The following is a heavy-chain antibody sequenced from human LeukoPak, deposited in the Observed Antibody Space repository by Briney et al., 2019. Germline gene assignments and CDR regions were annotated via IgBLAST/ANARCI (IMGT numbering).Heavy chain of an antibody. CDR1: GGTFSSYA. J-gene: IGHJ6*03. Sequence: ASVKVSCKASGGTFSSYAISWVRQAPGQGLEWMGRIIPIFGTANYAQKFQGRVTITTDESTSTAYMELSSLRSEDTAVYYCARDHYYYYYMGVWGKGTTVTVSS. CDR2: IIPIFGTA. V-gene: IGHV1-69*05. CDR3: ARDHYYYYYMGV.